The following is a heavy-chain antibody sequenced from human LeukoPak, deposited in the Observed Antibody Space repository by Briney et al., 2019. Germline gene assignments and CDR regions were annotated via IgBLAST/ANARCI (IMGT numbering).Heavy chain of an antibody. Sequence: PGGSLRLSCAASGFTFSSYWMHWVRQAPGKGLVWVSSINSDGSSTRYADSVKGRFTISRDNSKNTLYVQMNSLRAEDTAVYFCAKETGYDADSPMDYWGQGTLVTVSS. CDR2: INSDGSST. D-gene: IGHD3-3*01. V-gene: IGHV3-74*01. J-gene: IGHJ4*02. CDR3: AKETGYDADSPMDY. CDR1: GFTFSSYW.